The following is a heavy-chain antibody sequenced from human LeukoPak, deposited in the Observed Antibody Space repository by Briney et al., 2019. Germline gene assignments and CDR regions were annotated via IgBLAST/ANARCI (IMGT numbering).Heavy chain of an antibody. D-gene: IGHD3/OR15-3a*01. CDR1: GFSFSFYR. V-gene: IGHV3-21*01. Sequence: PGGSLRLSCAASGFSFSFYRMDWVRQAPGKGLEWVSSISSSSSYIYYADSVKGRFTISRDNSKNTLYLQMNSLRAEDTALYYCARDSGFSGTQRGEYWGQGTLVTVSS. J-gene: IGHJ4*02. CDR2: ISSSSSYI. CDR3: ARDSGFSGTQRGEY.